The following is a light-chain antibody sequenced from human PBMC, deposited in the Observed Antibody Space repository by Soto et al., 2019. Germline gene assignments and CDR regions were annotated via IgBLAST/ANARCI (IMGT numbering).Light chain of an antibody. Sequence: DIQMTQSPSTLSASLGDRVTITCRASQSISSWLAWYQQKPGKAPKLLIYDASSLESGVPSRFSGSGSGTEFTLTISSLQPDDFATYYCQPYNSYSRTFGQGTKVDIK. V-gene: IGKV1-5*01. CDR3: QPYNSYSRT. CDR2: DAS. CDR1: QSISSW. J-gene: IGKJ1*01.